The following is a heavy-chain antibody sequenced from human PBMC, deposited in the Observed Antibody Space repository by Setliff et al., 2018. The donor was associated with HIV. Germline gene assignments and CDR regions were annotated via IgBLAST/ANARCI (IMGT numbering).Heavy chain of an antibody. J-gene: IGHJ4*02. CDR2: LVPVLGEP. Sequence: SVKVSCKASGHTPRHYGINWIRQAPGQGLEWVGSLVPVLGEPHYAPRFQGRVTITADDSTNTAYLELVNLRSDDTATFYCGRGTLYGVSDYWGPGTLVTVSS. D-gene: IGHD3-3*01. V-gene: IGHV1-69*11. CDR1: GHTPRHYG. CDR3: GRGTLYGVSDY.